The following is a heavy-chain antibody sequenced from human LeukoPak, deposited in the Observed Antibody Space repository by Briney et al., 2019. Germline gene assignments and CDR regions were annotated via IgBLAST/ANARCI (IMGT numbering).Heavy chain of an antibody. V-gene: IGHV3-23*01. Sequence: GGSLRLSCAASGFTFSTYAMTWVRQAPGRGLEWVSSITGSGGSTYYADSVKGRFTISRDNSENTVFLQMDSLRAEDTAVYYCARCRPDSSGSADYWGQGTLVTVSP. CDR2: ITGSGGST. J-gene: IGHJ4*02. D-gene: IGHD6-19*01. CDR1: GFTFSTYA. CDR3: ARCRPDSSGSADY.